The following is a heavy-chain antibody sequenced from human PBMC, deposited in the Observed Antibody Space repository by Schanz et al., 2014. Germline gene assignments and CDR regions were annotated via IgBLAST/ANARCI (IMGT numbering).Heavy chain of an antibody. V-gene: IGHV3-11*04. CDR3: VSQTGSPNY. J-gene: IGHJ4*02. CDR1: GFPFSDYF. CDR2: IRSSSTPI. Sequence: QVQLVDSGGGLVKPGGSLRLSCTASGFPFSDYFMAWIRQPPGRGLEWVSYIRSSSTPIYYADSVKGRFTISRDNAKNSLYLQMNSLRAEDTAVYFCVSQTGSPNYWGQGTLVTVSS. D-gene: IGHD6-13*01.